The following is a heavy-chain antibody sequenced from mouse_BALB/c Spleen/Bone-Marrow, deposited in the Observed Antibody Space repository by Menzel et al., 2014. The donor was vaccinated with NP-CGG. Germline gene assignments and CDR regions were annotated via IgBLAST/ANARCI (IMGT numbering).Heavy chain of an antibody. V-gene: IGHV14-3*02. J-gene: IGHJ2*01. CDR3: ARVRLLRISGLDY. CDR2: IDPANGNT. CDR1: GFNIKDTY. D-gene: IGHD1-1*01. Sequence: EVQLQQSGAELVKPGASVKLSCTASGFNIKDTYVHWVKQRPEQGLEWIGRIDPANGNTKYDPKFQGKATITADTSSNTAYLQLSSLTSEDTAVYYCARVRLLRISGLDYWGQGTTLTVSS.